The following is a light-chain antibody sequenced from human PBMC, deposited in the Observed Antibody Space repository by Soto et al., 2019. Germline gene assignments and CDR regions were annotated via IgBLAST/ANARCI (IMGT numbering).Light chain of an antibody. Sequence: EIVLTQSPGTLSLSPGERASLSCRASQRISSTFLAWYQQKPGQAPRLLIYGASSRATGIPDRFSGSGSGIDFTLTISRLEAEDFAMYYCKQCCGSPTFGQGTKVEVK. CDR2: GAS. CDR1: QRISSTF. J-gene: IGKJ1*01. CDR3: KQCCGSPT. V-gene: IGKV3-20*01.